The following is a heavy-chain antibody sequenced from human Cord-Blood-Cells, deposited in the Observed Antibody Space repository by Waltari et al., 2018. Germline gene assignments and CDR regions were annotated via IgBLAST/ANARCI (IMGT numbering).Heavy chain of an antibody. CDR3: ARDSYSSSWYWFDP. CDR2: IYTSGST. Sequence: QVQLQESGPGLVKPSETLSLTCTVSGGSISSYYWSWIRQPAGKGLEWIGRIYTSGSTNYNPSLKSRVTMSVDTSKNQFSLKLSSVTAADTAVYYCARDSYSSSWYWFDPWGQATLVTVSS. D-gene: IGHD6-13*01. CDR1: GGSISSYY. J-gene: IGHJ5*02. V-gene: IGHV4-4*07.